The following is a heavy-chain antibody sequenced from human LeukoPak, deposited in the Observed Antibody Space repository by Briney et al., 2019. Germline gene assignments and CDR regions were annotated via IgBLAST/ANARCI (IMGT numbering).Heavy chain of an antibody. V-gene: IGHV3-30*02. D-gene: IGHD1-26*01. CDR3: ATNHSGSYTFEY. CDR1: GFTFSSYG. J-gene: IGHJ4*02. Sequence: GGSLRLSCAASGFTFSSYGMNWVRQAPGKGLEWVAFIRTDGSNKYYTDSVKGRFTISRDNSKKTLYLQMNSLRAEDTAVYYCATNHSGSYTFEYWGQGTLVTVSS. CDR2: IRTDGSNK.